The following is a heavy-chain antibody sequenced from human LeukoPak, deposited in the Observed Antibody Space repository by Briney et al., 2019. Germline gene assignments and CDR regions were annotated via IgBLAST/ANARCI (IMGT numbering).Heavy chain of an antibody. V-gene: IGHV1-46*01. CDR2: INPSGGST. CDR3: ARDRIAVAGYYMDV. J-gene: IGHJ6*03. D-gene: IGHD6-19*01. Sequence: ASVKVSCKASGYTFTGYYLHWVRQAPGQGLEWMGIINPSGGSTSYAQKFQGRVTMTRDMSTSTVYMELSSLRSEDTAVYYCARDRIAVAGYYMDVWGKGTTVTVSS. CDR1: GYTFTGYY.